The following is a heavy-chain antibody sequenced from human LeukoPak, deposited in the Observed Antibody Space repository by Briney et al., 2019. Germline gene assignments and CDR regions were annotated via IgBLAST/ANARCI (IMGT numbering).Heavy chain of an antibody. Sequence: SETLSLTCTVSGGSISSSSYYWGWIRQPPGKGLEWIGSIYYSGSTYYNPSLKSRVTISVDTSKNQFSLKLSSVTAADTAVYYCARQGVVYGPGISGWFDPWGQGTLVTVSS. CDR1: GGSISSSSYY. D-gene: IGHD3-10*01. CDR3: ARQGVVYGPGISGWFDP. J-gene: IGHJ5*02. CDR2: IYYSGST. V-gene: IGHV4-39*01.